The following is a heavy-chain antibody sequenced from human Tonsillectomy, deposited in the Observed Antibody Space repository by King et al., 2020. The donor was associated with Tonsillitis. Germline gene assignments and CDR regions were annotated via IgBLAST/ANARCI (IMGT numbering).Heavy chain of an antibody. V-gene: IGHV4-61*01. CDR1: GDSISGGSISSYY. D-gene: IGHD6-13*01. J-gene: IGHJ4*02. CDR3: ARGGGSSWTLRSSIDY. Sequence: VQLQESGPGLVKPSETLSLTCTVSGDSISGGSISSYYWSWIRQPPGKGLEWIGYIYYSGSTKYNPSLKSRLTISVDTSKNQFSLKLSSVTAADTAVYYWARGGGSSWTLRSSIDYWGQGTQVTVSS. CDR2: IYYSGST.